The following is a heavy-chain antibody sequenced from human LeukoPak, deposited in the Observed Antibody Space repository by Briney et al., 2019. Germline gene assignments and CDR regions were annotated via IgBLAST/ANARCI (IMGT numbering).Heavy chain of an antibody. CDR1: GYTFTSYG. CDR3: ARATVALIAAAGTLDY. D-gene: IGHD6-13*01. J-gene: IGHJ4*02. V-gene: IGHV1-18*01. Sequence: ASVKVSCKASGYTFTSYGISWGRQAPRHGPEWMGWISAHNGNTNYAQKLQGRVTMTTDTSTSTAYMELRSLRSDDTAVYYCARATVALIAAAGTLDYWGQGTLVTVSS. CDR2: ISAHNGNT.